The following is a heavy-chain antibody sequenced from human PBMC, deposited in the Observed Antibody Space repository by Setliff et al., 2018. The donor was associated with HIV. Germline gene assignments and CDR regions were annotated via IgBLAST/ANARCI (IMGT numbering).Heavy chain of an antibody. Sequence: LKISCAASGFTFSSYWMIWVRQAPGKGLEWVANINQDGSEKNYVDSVKGRFTISRDNAKNSLYLQMDSLRVEDTTVYYCTRKLAPGHGMDVWGQGTTVTVSS. CDR2: INQDGSEK. CDR3: TRKLAPGHGMDV. CDR1: GFTFSSYW. J-gene: IGHJ6*02. D-gene: IGHD3-3*02. V-gene: IGHV3-7*01.